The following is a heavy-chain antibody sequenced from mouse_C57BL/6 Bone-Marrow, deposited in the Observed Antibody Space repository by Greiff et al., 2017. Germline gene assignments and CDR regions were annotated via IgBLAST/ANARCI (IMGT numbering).Heavy chain of an antibody. J-gene: IGHJ4*01. D-gene: IGHD2-2*01. Sequence: EVQLVESGGGLVKPGGSLKLSCAASGFTFSSYAMSWVRQTPEKRLEWVATISDGGSYTYYPDNVKGRFTISRDNAKNNLYLQMSHLKSEDTAMYYCARDRMVTPYYYAMDYWGQGTSVTVSS. CDR3: ARDRMVTPYYYAMDY. CDR1: GFTFSSYA. CDR2: ISDGGSYT. V-gene: IGHV5-4*01.